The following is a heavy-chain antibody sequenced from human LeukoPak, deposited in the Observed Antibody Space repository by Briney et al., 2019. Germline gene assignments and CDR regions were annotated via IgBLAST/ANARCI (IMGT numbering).Heavy chain of an antibody. CDR1: GGSFSGYY. CDR2: INHSGST. V-gene: IGHV4-34*01. J-gene: IGHJ4*02. Sequence: PSETLSLTCAVYGGSFSGYYWSWIRQPPGKGLEWIGEINHSGSTNYNPSLRSRVTISVDTSKNQFSLKLSSVTAADTAVYYCARAEYYYGSGSYYSTPFDYWGQGTLVTVSS. D-gene: IGHD3-10*01. CDR3: ARAEYYYGSGSYYSTPFDY.